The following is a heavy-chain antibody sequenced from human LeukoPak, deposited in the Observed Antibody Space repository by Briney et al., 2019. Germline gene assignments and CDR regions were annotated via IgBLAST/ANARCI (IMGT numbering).Heavy chain of an antibody. CDR2: IYYSGST. D-gene: IGHD6-19*01. Sequence: SETLSLTCTVSGGSISSYYWSWIRQPPGEGLEWIGYIYYSGSTNYNPSLKSRVTISVDTSKNQFSLKLSSVTAADTAVYYCAREEQWLVTAFDIWGQGTMVTVSS. CDR1: GGSISSYY. V-gene: IGHV4-59*01. J-gene: IGHJ3*02. CDR3: AREEQWLVTAFDI.